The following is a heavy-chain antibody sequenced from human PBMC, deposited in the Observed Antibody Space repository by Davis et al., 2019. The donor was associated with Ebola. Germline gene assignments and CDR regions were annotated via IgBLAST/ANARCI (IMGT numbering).Heavy chain of an antibody. CDR3: ARETMKVHSPTYNWFDP. J-gene: IGHJ5*02. CDR2: ISSSGSTI. CDR1: GFTFSSYE. V-gene: IGHV3-48*03. D-gene: IGHD3-22*01. Sequence: GESLKISCAASGFTFSSYEMNWVRQAPGKGLEWVSYISSSGSTIYYADSVKGRFTISRDNAKNSLYLQMNSLRAEDTAVYYCARETMKVHSPTYNWFDPWGQGTLVTVSS.